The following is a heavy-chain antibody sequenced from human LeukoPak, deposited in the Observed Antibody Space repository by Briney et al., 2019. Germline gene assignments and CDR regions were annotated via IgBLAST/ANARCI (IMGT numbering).Heavy chain of an antibody. CDR1: GFTFSSYS. CDR3: AGTPTIGSSWKGGYFDY. Sequence: PGGSLRLSCAASGFTFSSYSMNWVRQAPGKGLEWVSSISSSSSYIYYADSVKGRFTISRDNAKNSLYLQMNSLRAEDTAVYYCAGTPTIGSSWKGGYFDYWGQGTLVTVSS. CDR2: ISSSSSYI. V-gene: IGHV3-21*01. J-gene: IGHJ4*02. D-gene: IGHD6-13*01.